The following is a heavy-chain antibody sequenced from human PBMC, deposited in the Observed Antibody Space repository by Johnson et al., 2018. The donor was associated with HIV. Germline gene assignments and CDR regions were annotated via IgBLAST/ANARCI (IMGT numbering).Heavy chain of an antibody. J-gene: IGHJ3*02. CDR1: GFTLSNYG. V-gene: IGHV3-20*04. CDR2: ISWNGGNT. Sequence: VQLVESGGGLVKPGRSLRLSCAASGFTLSNYGIHWVRQAPGKGLEWVSGISWNGGNTDYADSVKGRFTISRDNAKNSLYLQMNSLRAEDTALYFCAREPVAGPGRNAFDIWGQGTMVTVSS. D-gene: IGHD6-19*01. CDR3: AREPVAGPGRNAFDI.